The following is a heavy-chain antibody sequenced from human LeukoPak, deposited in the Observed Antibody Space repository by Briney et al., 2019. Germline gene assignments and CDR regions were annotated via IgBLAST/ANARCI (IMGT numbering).Heavy chain of an antibody. V-gene: IGHV3-30*04. CDR3: ARREGSGLLDY. CDR2: ISYDGSNK. CDR1: GFTFNSYS. J-gene: IGHJ4*02. D-gene: IGHD6-19*01. Sequence: GGSLRLSCEASGFTFNSYSMHWVRQASGKGLEWVAVISYDGSNKYYADSVKGRFTISRDTSKNTLYLQMNSLRAEDTAVYYCARREGSGLLDYWGQGTLVTVSS.